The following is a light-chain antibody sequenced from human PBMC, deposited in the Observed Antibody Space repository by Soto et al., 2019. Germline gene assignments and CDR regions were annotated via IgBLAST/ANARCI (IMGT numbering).Light chain of an antibody. V-gene: IGKV1-39*01. Sequence: DIHMTQSPSFLSASVGGSVTLTCRASQSISSYVNWYQQKPGRAPKILIYATSVLQGGVPSRFSGSQSGTEFTLTISSLQPEDLASYYCQQSYSFPRTFGGGTKVHIK. J-gene: IGKJ4*01. CDR2: ATS. CDR1: QSISSY. CDR3: QQSYSFPRT.